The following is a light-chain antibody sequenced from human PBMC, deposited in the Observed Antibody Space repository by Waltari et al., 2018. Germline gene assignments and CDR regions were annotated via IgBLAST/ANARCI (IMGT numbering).Light chain of an antibody. V-gene: IGLV3-21*02. CDR3: QVWDHGSDGGV. Sequence: SYVLTQPPSVSVAPGQTAKITCGGSDIAFTNFHWYQQKPGQAPVLVVYDDTDRPSGIPERFSGSNSRNTATLTISRVEAGDEADYYCQVWDHGSDGGVFGGGTELIV. CDR1: DIAFTN. CDR2: DDT. J-gene: IGLJ3*02.